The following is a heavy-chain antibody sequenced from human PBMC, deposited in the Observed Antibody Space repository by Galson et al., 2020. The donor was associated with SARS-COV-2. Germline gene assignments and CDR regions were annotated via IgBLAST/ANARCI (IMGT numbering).Heavy chain of an antibody. CDR3: ARGIVVVPAHLRGPYYFDY. V-gene: IGHV3-21*01. CDR1: GFTFSSYS. D-gene: IGHD2-2*01. J-gene: IGHJ4*02. Sequence: NSGGSLRLSCAASGFTFSSYSMNWVRQAPGKGLEWVSSISSSSSYIYYADSVKGRFTISRDNAKNSLYLQMNSLRVEDTAVYYCARGIVVVPAHLRGPYYFDYWGQGTLVTVSS. CDR2: ISSSSSYI.